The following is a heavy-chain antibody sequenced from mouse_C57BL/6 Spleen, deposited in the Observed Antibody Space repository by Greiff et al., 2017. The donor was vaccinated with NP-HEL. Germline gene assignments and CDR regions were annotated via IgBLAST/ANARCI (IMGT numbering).Heavy chain of an antibody. CDR2: ILPGSGST. Sequence: VKLQESGAELMKPGASVKLSCKATGYTLTGYWIEWVKQRPGHVLEWIGEILPGSGSTNYSAKFKGKATFTADTSSNTADMQLSSLTTEDSAIYYCARGDYSPSWFAYWGQGTLVTVSA. CDR1: GYTLTGYW. CDR3: ARGDYSPSWFAY. J-gene: IGHJ3*01. D-gene: IGHD2-12*01. V-gene: IGHV1-9*01.